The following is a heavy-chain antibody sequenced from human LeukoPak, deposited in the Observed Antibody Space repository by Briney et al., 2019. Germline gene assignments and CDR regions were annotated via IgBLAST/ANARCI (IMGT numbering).Heavy chain of an antibody. V-gene: IGHV4-34*01. CDR2: INHSGST. D-gene: IGHD5-18*01. Sequence: SETLSLTCAVYGGSFSDYYWSWIRQPPGKGLEWIGEINHSGSTNYNPSLKSRVTISVDTSKNQFSLKLSSVTAADTAVYYCASLWGYSYGYTDYWGQGTLVTVSS. J-gene: IGHJ4*02. CDR1: GGSFSDYY. CDR3: ASLWGYSYGYTDY.